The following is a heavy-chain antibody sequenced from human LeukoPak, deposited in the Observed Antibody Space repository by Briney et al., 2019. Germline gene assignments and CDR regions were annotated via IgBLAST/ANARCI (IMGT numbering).Heavy chain of an antibody. D-gene: IGHD3-22*01. CDR1: GYTFTSYG. CDR2: ISAYNGNT. Sequence: ASVTVSCKASGYTFTSYGISWVRQAPGQGLEWMGRISAYNGNTNYAQKLQGRVTMTTDTSTSTAYMELRSLRSDDTAVYYCARPTYYYDSSGYPGAFDIWGQGTMVTVPS. V-gene: IGHV1-18*01. CDR3: ARPTYYYDSSGYPGAFDI. J-gene: IGHJ3*02.